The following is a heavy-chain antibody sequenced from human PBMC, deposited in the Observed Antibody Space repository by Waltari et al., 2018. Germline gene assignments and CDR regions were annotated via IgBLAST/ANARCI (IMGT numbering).Heavy chain of an antibody. CDR2: IYHSGST. J-gene: IGHJ5*02. Sequence: QVQLQESGPGLVKPSGTLSLTCAVSGGSLSSSNWWSWVRQPPGKGLEWLGEIYHSGSTNYNPALKSRVTISVDKSKNQFSLKLSSVTAADTAVYYCARDRYSSSRNWFDPWGQGTLVTVSS. CDR1: GGSLSSSNW. D-gene: IGHD6-13*01. V-gene: IGHV4-4*02. CDR3: ARDRYSSSRNWFDP.